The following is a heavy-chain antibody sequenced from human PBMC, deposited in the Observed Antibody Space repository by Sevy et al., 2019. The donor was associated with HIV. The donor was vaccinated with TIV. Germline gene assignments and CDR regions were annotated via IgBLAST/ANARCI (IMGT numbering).Heavy chain of an antibody. J-gene: IGHJ4*02. Sequence: GGSLRLSCAASGFTFSDYGMHWVRQAPGKGLEWVTVISHDGSNKFYVDSVKGRFTISRDNSKNTLYLQMNSLRAEDTAVYYCAKHIAEGDFHYWGQGTLVTVSS. CDR3: AKHIAEGDFHY. V-gene: IGHV3-30*18. CDR2: ISHDGSNK. D-gene: IGHD1-26*01. CDR1: GFTFSDYG.